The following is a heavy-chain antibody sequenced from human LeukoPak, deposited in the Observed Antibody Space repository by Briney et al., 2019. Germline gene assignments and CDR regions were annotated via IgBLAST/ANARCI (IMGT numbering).Heavy chain of an antibody. D-gene: IGHD4-23*01. CDR3: ARGWLAETTVVTPYNY. CDR2: ITPIFGTA. J-gene: IGHJ4*02. V-gene: IGHV1-69*01. Sequence: SVKVSCKASGGTFRNNAISWVRQAPGQGLEWMGGITPIFGTANYAQKFQGRVTITAVESMSTAYMELSSLRSEDTAVYYCARGWLAETTVVTPYNYWGQGTLVTVSS. CDR1: GGTFRNNA.